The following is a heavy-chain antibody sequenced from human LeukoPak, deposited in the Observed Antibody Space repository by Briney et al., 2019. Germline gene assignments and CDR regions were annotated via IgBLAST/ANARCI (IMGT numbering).Heavy chain of an antibody. CDR3: ARKGELERRRSWDY. CDR1: GFTSSIYW. J-gene: IGHJ4*02. Sequence: PGGSLRPSCAASGFTSSIYWMSWVRQAPGKGLEWVANIKQDGREKYYVDSVKGRFTISRDNAKNSLYLQMSSLRAEDTAVYYCARKGELERRRSWDYWGQGTLVTVSS. V-gene: IGHV3-7*03. CDR2: IKQDGREK. D-gene: IGHD1-1*01.